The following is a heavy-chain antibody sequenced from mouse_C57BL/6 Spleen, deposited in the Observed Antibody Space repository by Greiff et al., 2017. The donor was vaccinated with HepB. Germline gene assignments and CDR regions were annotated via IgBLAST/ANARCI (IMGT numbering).Heavy chain of an antibody. Sequence: EVQLQESGGGLVKPGGSLKLSCAASGFTFSSYTMSWVRQTPEKRLEWVATISGGGGNTYYPDSVKGRFTISRDNAKNTLYLQMSSLRSEDTALYYCARHGGTWFAYWGQGTLVTVSA. CDR3: ARHGGTWFAY. V-gene: IGHV5-9*01. CDR1: GFTFSSYT. CDR2: ISGGGGNT. J-gene: IGHJ3*01.